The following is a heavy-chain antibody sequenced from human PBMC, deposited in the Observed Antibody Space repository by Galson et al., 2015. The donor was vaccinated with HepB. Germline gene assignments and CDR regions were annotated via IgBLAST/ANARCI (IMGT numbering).Heavy chain of an antibody. D-gene: IGHD1-7*01. CDR1: GFTFRNAW. CDR3: FTEATGTTIH. J-gene: IGHJ4*02. V-gene: IGHV3-15*01. CDR2: IKSSSDGGTK. Sequence: SLRLSCAASGFTFRNAWMRWARQAPGKGLEWVGRIKSSSDGGTKDYAAPVKGRFSTSRDDSKETSYLQMNSLKTEDTAVYYCFTEATGTTIHWGQGTLVTVSS.